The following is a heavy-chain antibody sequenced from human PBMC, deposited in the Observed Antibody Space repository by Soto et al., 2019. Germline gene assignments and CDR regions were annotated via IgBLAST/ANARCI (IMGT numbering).Heavy chain of an antibody. J-gene: IGHJ6*02. Sequence: QVQLVQSGAEVKKPGASVKVSCKASGYTFTRSGISWVRQAPGQGPEWMGWISSYNGDTNYAQTFQGRVTMTTDTSTSTAYRELRSLRSDDTAVYYCAREGGAPYYYYGMDVWGQGTPVTVSS. CDR3: AREGGAPYYYYGMDV. D-gene: IGHD3-10*01. V-gene: IGHV1-18*01. CDR2: ISSYNGDT. CDR1: GYTFTRSG.